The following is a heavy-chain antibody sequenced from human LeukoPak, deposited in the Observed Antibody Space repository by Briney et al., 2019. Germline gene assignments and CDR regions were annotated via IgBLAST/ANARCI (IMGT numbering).Heavy chain of an antibody. Sequence: ASVKASCKASGGTFSSYAISWVRQAPGQGLEWMGRIIPIFGTANYAQKFQGRVTITTDESTSTAYMELSSLRSEDTAVYYCAREGRGYSYGYWGQGTLVTVSS. D-gene: IGHD5-18*01. CDR3: AREGRGYSYGY. J-gene: IGHJ4*02. CDR2: IIPIFGTA. V-gene: IGHV1-69*05. CDR1: GGTFSSYA.